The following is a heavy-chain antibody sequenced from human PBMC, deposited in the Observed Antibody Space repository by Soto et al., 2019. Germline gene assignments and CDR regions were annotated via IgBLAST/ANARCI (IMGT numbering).Heavy chain of an antibody. V-gene: IGHV1-3*01. D-gene: IGHD6-19*01. CDR2: INPGNGNT. CDR1: GYTFSTHG. J-gene: IGHJ6*02. Sequence: ASVKVSCKASGYTFSTHGMHWVRQAPGQRLEWMGWINPGNGNTKYSQTFQDRVTINRDTSASTAYMELSSLRSEDTGVYYCVRDQRALAGIQYSYYGMDVWGQGTTVTVSS. CDR3: VRDQRALAGIQYSYYGMDV.